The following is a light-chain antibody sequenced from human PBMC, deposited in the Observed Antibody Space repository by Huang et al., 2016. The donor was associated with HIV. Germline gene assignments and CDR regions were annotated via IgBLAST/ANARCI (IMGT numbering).Light chain of an antibody. CDR1: QNITKS. CDR3: QQSFSVPRT. J-gene: IGKJ1*01. V-gene: IGKV1-39*01. Sequence: DIQMTQSPPSLSASVGDRVTFTCRANQNITKSLNWYQQKPGKAPKLLIYTASTLESGVPSRCSGGGSGSRFTLNIGNLQPEDFATYYCQQSFSVPRTFG. CDR2: TAS.